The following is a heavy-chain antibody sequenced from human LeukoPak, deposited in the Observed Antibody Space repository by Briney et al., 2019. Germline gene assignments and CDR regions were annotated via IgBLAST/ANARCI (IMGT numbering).Heavy chain of an antibody. V-gene: IGHV3-30*18. CDR1: GFTFSSYG. CDR3: AKGVNYYDSSGYSLDAFDI. CDR2: ISYDGSNK. Sequence: GGSLRLSCAASGFTFSSYGMHWVRQAPGKGLEWVAVISYDGSNKYYADSVKGRFTISRDNSKNTLYLQMNSLRAEGTAVYYCAKGVNYYDSSGYSLDAFDIWGQGTMVTVSS. J-gene: IGHJ3*02. D-gene: IGHD3-22*01.